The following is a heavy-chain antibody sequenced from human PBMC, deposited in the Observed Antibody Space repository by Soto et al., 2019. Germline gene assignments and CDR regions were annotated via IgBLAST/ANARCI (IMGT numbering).Heavy chain of an antibody. CDR2: INPNSGGT. D-gene: IGHD4-4*01. Sequence: QLVQSGAEVKNPGASVKVSCTTSGYTFTDYYIHWVRQAPGQGLEWMGWINPNSGGTNYAQKVQGWVTMTRDPSVSTAYMDLSRLTSDDTAVYYCARDILNSNYGLDYYYYGMDVWGQGTTVTVSS. J-gene: IGHJ6*02. V-gene: IGHV1-2*04. CDR3: ARDILNSNYGLDYYYYGMDV. CDR1: GYTFTDYY.